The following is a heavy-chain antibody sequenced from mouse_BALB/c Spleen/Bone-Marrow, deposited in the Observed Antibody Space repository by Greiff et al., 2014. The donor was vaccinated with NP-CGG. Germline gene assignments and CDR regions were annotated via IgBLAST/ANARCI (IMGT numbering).Heavy chain of an antibody. CDR2: INPSNGGT. CDR1: GYTFTSYY. J-gene: IGHJ3*01. CDR3: TRSAGTGFAY. Sequence: QVQLKESGAELVKPGASVKLSCKASGYTFTSYYMFWVKQRPGQGLEWIGEINPSNGGTVFNEKFKSKVTLTVDESSSTAYMQLSGLTSEDSAVYYCTRSAGTGFAYWGQGTLVTVSA. D-gene: IGHD3-3*01. V-gene: IGHV1S81*02.